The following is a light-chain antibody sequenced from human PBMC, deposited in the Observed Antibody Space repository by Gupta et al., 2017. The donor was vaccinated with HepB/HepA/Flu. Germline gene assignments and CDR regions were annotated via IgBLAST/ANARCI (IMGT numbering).Light chain of an antibody. CDR1: NIGRKS. CDR3: QVWDSSSDHGG. J-gene: IGLJ3*02. CDR2: YDS. Sequence: SYVLTQPPSVSVAPGKTARITCGGNNIGRKSVHWYQQKPGQAPVLVIDYDSDRPSGIPERVSGSNSGNTATLTISRVEAGDEADDYCQVWDSSSDHGGFGGGTKLTVL. V-gene: IGLV3-21*04.